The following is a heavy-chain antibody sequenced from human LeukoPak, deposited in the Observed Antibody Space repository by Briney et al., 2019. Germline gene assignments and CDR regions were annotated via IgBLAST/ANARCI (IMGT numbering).Heavy chain of an antibody. D-gene: IGHD2-15*01. Sequence: GGSLRLSCAASGLTFSSYAMSWVRQAPGKGLELVSTISVSGGSTYYADSVKGRFTISRDNSKNTLYLQMNSLRAEDTAVYYCAPYCSGGSCYRYWGQGTLVTVSS. J-gene: IGHJ4*02. CDR2: ISVSGGST. CDR3: APYCSGGSCYRY. CDR1: GLTFSSYA. V-gene: IGHV3-23*01.